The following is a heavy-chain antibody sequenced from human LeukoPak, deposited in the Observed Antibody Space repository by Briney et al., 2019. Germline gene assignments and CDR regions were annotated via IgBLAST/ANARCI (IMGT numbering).Heavy chain of an antibody. CDR2: LYSSGSS. J-gene: IGHJ4*02. CDR1: GGSISRNTFY. D-gene: IGHD7-27*01. Sequence: SKTLSLTCTGSGGSISRNTFYWAWIRQPPGKGLEWIGSLYSSGSSYYNPSLRSRVTISVDTSKNQFSLNVTSVTAANRAVYYSTTGLGKSGTYLGVFHYWGQGTLVTVSS. V-gene: IGHV4-39*01. CDR3: TTGLGKSGTYLGVFHY.